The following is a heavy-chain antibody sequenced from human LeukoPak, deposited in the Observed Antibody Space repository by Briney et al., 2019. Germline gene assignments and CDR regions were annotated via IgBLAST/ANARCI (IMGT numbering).Heavy chain of an antibody. V-gene: IGHV1-18*01. CDR1: GYTFTSYG. CDR3: ARSLNYYSGNYQLYDY. CDR2: ISAYNGNT. Sequence: ASVKVSCKASGYTFTSYGISWVRQAPGQGLEWMGWISAYNGNTNYAQKLQGRVTMTTDTSTTTAYIELRSLRSDDTAVYYCARSLNYYSGNYQLYDYWGQGTLVTVSS. J-gene: IGHJ4*02. D-gene: IGHD1-26*01.